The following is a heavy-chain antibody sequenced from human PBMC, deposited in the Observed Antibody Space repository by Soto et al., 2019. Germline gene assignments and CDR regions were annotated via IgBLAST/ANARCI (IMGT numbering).Heavy chain of an antibody. CDR1: GFTFSSYW. V-gene: IGHV3-74*01. D-gene: IGHD7-27*01. J-gene: IGHJ4*02. CDR2: TNSDGSST. CDR3: ARDGEKTVDPLDY. Sequence: EVQLVESGGGLVQPGGSLRLSCAASGFTFSSYWMHWARQAPGKGLVWVSGTNSDGSSTNYADSVKGRFTLSRDNAKNPLYLQMNSLRAEDTAVYYCARDGEKTVDPLDYWGQGTLVTVSS.